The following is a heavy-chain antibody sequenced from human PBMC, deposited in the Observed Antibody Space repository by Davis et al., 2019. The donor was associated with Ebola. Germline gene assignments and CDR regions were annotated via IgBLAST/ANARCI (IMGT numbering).Heavy chain of an antibody. CDR2: FGTVGDT. J-gene: IGHJ6*04. CDR3: AKDEKTYYYGSGEYGMDV. V-gene: IGHV3-23*01. Sequence: GGSLRLSCETSGFIFRNYVMSWVRQAPGTGLEWASTFGTVGDTYYADSVKGRFTISRDNSKNTLYLQMNSLRAEDTAVYYCAKDEKTYYYGSGEYGMDVWGKGTTVTVSS. D-gene: IGHD3-10*01. CDR1: GFIFRNYV.